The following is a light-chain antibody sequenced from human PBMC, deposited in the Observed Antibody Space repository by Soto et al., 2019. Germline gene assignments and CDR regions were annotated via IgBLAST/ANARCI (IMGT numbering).Light chain of an antibody. V-gene: IGLV4-69*01. Sequence: QSVPTQSPSASAALGVSVKLTCTPSSWHSSYAIAWHQQQPEKGPRYLMKLNSDGSHSKGDGIPDRFSGSSSVAERYLTISSLQSEDEADYYCQTCGTGIRVFGRGTKLTV. J-gene: IGLJ2*01. CDR3: QTCGTGIRV. CDR2: LNSDGSH. CDR1: SWHSSYA.